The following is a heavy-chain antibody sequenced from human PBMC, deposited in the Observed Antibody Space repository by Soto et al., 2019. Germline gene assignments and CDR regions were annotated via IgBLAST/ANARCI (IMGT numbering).Heavy chain of an antibody. V-gene: IGHV1-69*01. CDR2: IIPIFGTA. CDR3: ATGGLKRGYSYGPRYYYYGMDV. Sequence: QVQLVQSGAEVKKPGSSVKVSCKASGGTFSSYAISWVRQAPGQGLEWMGGIIPIFGTANYAQKFQGRVTITADESTSTAYMELSSLRSEDTAVYYCATGGLKRGYSYGPRYYYYGMDVWGQGTTVTVSS. D-gene: IGHD5-18*01. CDR1: GGTFSSYA. J-gene: IGHJ6*02.